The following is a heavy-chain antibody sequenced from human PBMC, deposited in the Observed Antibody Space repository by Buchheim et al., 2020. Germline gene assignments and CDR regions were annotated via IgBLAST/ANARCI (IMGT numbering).Heavy chain of an antibody. Sequence: QVQLQQWGAGLLKPSETLSLTCAVYGGSFIGYYWSWIRQPPGKGLEWIGEINHSGSTNYNPSLKSRVTISVDTSKNQFSLKLSSVTAADTAVYYCARIGDCSSTSCQRGTFDYWGQGTL. CDR3: ARIGDCSSTSCQRGTFDY. J-gene: IGHJ4*02. CDR2: INHSGST. D-gene: IGHD2-2*01. V-gene: IGHV4-34*01. CDR1: GGSFIGYY.